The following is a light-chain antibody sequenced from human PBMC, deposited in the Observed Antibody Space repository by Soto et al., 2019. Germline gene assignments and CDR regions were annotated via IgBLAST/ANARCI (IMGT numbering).Light chain of an antibody. V-gene: IGKV3-20*01. CDR1: QSVSSSY. CDR3: QQYSVWPLT. CDR2: GTS. J-gene: IGKJ4*01. Sequence: TVLTPSPGSLSFSPGERSTLSFRSSQSVSSSYLAWYQQKPGQAPRLLIYGTSSRATGIPDRFSGSGSGTEFTLTISSLQSEDFAVYYCQQYSVWPLTFGGGTKVDIK.